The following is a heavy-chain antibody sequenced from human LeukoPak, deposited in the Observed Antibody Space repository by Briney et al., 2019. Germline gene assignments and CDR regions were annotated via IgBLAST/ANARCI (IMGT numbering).Heavy chain of an antibody. Sequence: GGSLRVSCAVSGITLSNYGMSWVRQAPGKGLEWVAGISGSGGGTNYADSVKGRFTISRDNPKNTLYLQMNSLRAEDTAVYYCAKNILTGHTYYYGMDVWGQGTTVTVSS. J-gene: IGHJ6*02. V-gene: IGHV3-23*01. CDR1: GITLSNYG. CDR2: ISGSGGGT. CDR3: AKNILTGHTYYYGMDV. D-gene: IGHD3-9*01.